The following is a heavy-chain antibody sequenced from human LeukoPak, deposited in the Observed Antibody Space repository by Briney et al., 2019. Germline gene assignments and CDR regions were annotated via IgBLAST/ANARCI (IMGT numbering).Heavy chain of an antibody. J-gene: IGHJ4*02. CDR2: INTNTGKP. D-gene: IGHD1-7*01. CDR3: ARSGADNWNYEFDY. V-gene: IGHV7-4-1*02. Sequence: ASVKVSCKASGYTFNTYAMNWVRQAPGQGLEWMGWINTNTGKPTYAQGFRGRFDFSLDTSVSTAYLQISSLKTEDTAVYYCARSGADNWNYEFDYWGQGTLVTVSP. CDR1: GYTFNTYA.